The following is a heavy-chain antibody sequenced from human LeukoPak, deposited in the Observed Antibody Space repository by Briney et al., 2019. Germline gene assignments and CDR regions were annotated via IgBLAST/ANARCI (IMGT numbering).Heavy chain of an antibody. J-gene: IGHJ5*01. CDR1: GFNFSSHA. CDR2: ISYDGKIK. D-gene: IGHD1-7*01. Sequence: AGSLRLSCAASGFNFSSHALHWVRQAPGQGLEWVAVISYDGKIKHYADSVKGRFSISRDNSKNTMYVQMNSLRPEDTAVYYCARDPWQETPNYFDSWGQGTLVTVSS. V-gene: IGHV3-30*04. CDR3: ARDPWQETPNYFDS.